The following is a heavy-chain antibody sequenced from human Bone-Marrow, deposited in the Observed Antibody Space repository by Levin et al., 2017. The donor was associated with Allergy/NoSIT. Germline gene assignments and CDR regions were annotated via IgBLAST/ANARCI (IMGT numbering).Heavy chain of an antibody. V-gene: IGHV4-59*01. D-gene: IGHD6-19*01. CDR2: IYSTASS. J-gene: IGHJ6*02. CDR1: GVSINNYF. CDR3: ARAGDWESSVWYGTKDYAMEF. Sequence: NSSETLSLTCNVSGVSINNYFWSGIRQPPGKGLEWIGYIYSTASSSYNPSLKNRVTMSIETSKNQVSLKLRSVTAADTAVYYCARAGDWESSVWYGTKDYAMEFWGQGTTVTVSS.